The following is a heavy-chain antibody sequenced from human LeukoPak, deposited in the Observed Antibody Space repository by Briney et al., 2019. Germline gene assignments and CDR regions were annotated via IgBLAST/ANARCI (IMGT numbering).Heavy chain of an antibody. CDR2: IYHSGST. Sequence: PSQTLSLTCTVSGGSISSSGYYWSWIRQPPGKGLEWIGYIYHSGSTNYNPSLKSRVTISVDTSKNQFSLKLSSVTAADTAVYYCARVGGYYYYYYGMDVWGQGTTVTVSS. D-gene: IGHD2-15*01. J-gene: IGHJ6*02. CDR3: ARVGGYYYYYYGMDV. V-gene: IGHV4-30-2*01. CDR1: GGSISSSGYY.